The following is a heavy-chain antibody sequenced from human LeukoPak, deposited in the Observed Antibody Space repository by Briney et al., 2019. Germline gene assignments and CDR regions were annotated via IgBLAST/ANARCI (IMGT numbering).Heavy chain of an antibody. CDR1: DYSITSGYY. V-gene: IGHV4-38-2*02. CDR3: AKSNGYGLIDI. D-gene: IGHD3-10*01. Sequence: SETLSLTCTVSDYSITSGYYWGWIRQPPGKGLEWIGSIYYSGSTYYGPSLKSRLTISLDTSRNQFSLKLNSVTAADTAVYYCAKSNGYGLIDIWGQGTMVTVSS. J-gene: IGHJ3*02. CDR2: IYYSGST.